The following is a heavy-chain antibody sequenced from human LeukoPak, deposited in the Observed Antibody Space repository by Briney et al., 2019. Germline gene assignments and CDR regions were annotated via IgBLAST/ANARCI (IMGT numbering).Heavy chain of an antibody. J-gene: IGHJ4*02. Sequence: SETLSLTCAVYGGSFRGYYWSWIRQPPGKGLEWIGEINHSGSTNYNPSLKSRVTISVDTSKNQFSLKLNSVTAADTAVYYCARRYCSGGSCFPRHFDFWGQGTLVTVSS. CDR3: ARRYCSGGSCFPRHFDF. V-gene: IGHV4-34*01. CDR1: GGSFRGYY. D-gene: IGHD2-15*01. CDR2: INHSGST.